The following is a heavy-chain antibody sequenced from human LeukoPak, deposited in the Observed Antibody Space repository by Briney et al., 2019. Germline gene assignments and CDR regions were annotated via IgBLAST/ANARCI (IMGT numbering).Heavy chain of an antibody. CDR2: INPDGSSI. D-gene: IGHD3-16*01. CDR1: GFVFSNYW. CDR3: ARDTRGARDNYFDY. Sequence: GGSLRLSCAASGFVFSNYWMYWVRQAPGRGLVWVSRINPDGSSIGYADFVRGRFTISRDNSKNTLYLQMNSLRAEDTAVYYCARDTRGARDNYFDYWGQGTLVTVSS. V-gene: IGHV3-74*01. J-gene: IGHJ4*02.